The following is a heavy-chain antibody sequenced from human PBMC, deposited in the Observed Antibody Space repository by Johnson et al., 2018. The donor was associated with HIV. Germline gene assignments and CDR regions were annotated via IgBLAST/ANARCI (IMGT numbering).Heavy chain of an antibody. D-gene: IGHD2/OR15-2a*01. V-gene: IGHV3-9*01. CDR2: ISWNSGSI. J-gene: IGHJ3*02. CDR3: AKVLLPQDAFDI. Sequence: VQLVESGGGLVQPCRSLRLSCAASGFTFDDYAMHWVRQAPGKGLEWVSGISWNSGSIGYADSVKGRFTISRDNAKNSLYLQMNSLRAEDTALYYCAKVLLPQDAFDIWGQGTMVTVSS. CDR1: GFTFDDYA.